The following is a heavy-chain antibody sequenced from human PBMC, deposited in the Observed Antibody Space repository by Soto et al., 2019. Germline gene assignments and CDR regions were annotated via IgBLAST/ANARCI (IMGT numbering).Heavy chain of an antibody. CDR3: ATLERIVGGTWDY. CDR1: GFTFSDHY. CDR2: IRNRANSHTT. D-gene: IGHD1-26*01. J-gene: IGHJ4*02. V-gene: IGHV3-72*01. Sequence: GGSLRLSCAASGFTFSDHYMDWDRQSPGKGLEWVGRIRNRANSHTTVYAASVKGRFTISRDDSKNSVFLEMNSLKTEDTAVYYCATLERIVGGTWDYWGQGTLVTVSS.